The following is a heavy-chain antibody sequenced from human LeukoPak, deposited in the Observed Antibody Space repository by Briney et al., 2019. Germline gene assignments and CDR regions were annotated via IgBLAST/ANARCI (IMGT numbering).Heavy chain of an antibody. D-gene: IGHD2-2*02. CDR1: GFSLGTSGVG. Sequence: SGPTLVKPTRALTLTCTFSGFSLGTSGVGVGWICQPPVKALEWLALSKWDEEKRYNPSLKSTLTITKDTSKNQVVLTMTNMDPVDTATYYCALYCSSTSCYNAFDIWGQGTMVTVSS. CDR3: ALYCSSTSCYNAFDI. J-gene: IGHJ3*02. CDR2: SKWDEEK. V-gene: IGHV2-5*02.